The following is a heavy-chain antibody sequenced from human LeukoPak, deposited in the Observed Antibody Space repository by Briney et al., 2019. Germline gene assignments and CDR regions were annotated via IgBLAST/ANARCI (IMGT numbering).Heavy chain of an antibody. Sequence: KPSETLSLTCIVSGYSISSDCYWGWIRQPPGKGLEWIGSVYHTGRTYYNPSLKSRVTISADTSKNQFSLKLSSVTAADTAVYYCARESSSSTYNWFDPWGQGTLVTVSS. D-gene: IGHD6-6*01. CDR3: ARESSSSTYNWFDP. J-gene: IGHJ5*02. CDR1: GYSISSDCY. CDR2: VYHTGRT. V-gene: IGHV4-38-2*02.